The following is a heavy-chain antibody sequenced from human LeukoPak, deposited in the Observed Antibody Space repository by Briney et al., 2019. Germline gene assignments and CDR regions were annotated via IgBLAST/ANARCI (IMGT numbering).Heavy chain of an antibody. D-gene: IGHD4-23*01. Sequence: GGSLRLSCAASGFSFSGYTMHWVRQAPGKGLEYVSAINSNGGSTYYANSVKGRFTISRDNSKDTLYLQMGSLRAEDMAVYYCARVAYYGGNDYWGQGTLVTVSS. V-gene: IGHV3-64*01. CDR1: GFSFSGYT. CDR2: INSNGGST. J-gene: IGHJ4*02. CDR3: ARVAYYGGNDY.